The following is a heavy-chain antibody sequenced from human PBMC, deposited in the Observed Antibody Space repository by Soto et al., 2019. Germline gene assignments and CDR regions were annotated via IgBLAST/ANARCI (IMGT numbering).Heavy chain of an antibody. CDR3: AVNTPLLTPLDFWSGYSFDY. D-gene: IGHD3-3*01. CDR2: IIPIFGTA. J-gene: IGHJ4*02. V-gene: IGHV1-69*06. Sequence: SVKVSCKASGGTFSSYAISWVRQAPGQGLEWMGGIIPIFGTANYAQKFQGRVTITADKSTSTAYMELSSLRSEDTALYYCAVNTPLLTPLDFWSGYSFDYWGQGTLGTVPQ. CDR1: GGTFSSYA.